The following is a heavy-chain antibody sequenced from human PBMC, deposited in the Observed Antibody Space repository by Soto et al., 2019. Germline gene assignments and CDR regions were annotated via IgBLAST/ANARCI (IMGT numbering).Heavy chain of an antibody. CDR2: IYYSGST. V-gene: IGHV4-59*01. CDR3: ASSPDYYDSSGYYLFYFDY. Sequence: SETLSLTCTVSGGSISSYYWSWIRQPPGKGLEWIGYIYYSGSTNYNPSLKSRVTISVDTSKNQFSLKLSSVTAADTAVYYCASSPDYYDSSGYYLFYFDYWGQGTLVTVSS. D-gene: IGHD3-22*01. J-gene: IGHJ4*02. CDR1: GGSISSYY.